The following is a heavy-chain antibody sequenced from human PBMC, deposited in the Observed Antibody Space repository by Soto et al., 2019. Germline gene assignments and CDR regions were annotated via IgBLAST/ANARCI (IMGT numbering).Heavy chain of an antibody. J-gene: IGHJ4*02. CDR3: ARRWTTGEIDY. CDR2: ISAYTGNT. CDR1: GYIFNSFG. V-gene: IGHV1-18*01. D-gene: IGHD4-17*01. Sequence: QVQLVQSGGEVKKPGASVKVSCKASGYIFNSFGISWVRQAPGQGLEWMGWISAYTGNTKYAQNFQGRVTRTTDTATRTAYMELRSLRSDDTAVYYCARRWTTGEIDYWGQGTLVTVSS.